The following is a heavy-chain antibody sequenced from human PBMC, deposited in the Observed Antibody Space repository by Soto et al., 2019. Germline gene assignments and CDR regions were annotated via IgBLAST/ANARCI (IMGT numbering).Heavy chain of an antibody. CDR3: ARGQKITIFGVVIRPVYYYYYMDV. Sequence: ASVKVSCKASGYTFTSYDINWVRQATGQGLEWMGWMNPNSGNTGYAQKFQGRVTMTRNTSISTACMELSSLRSEDTAVYYCARGQKITIFGVVIRPVYYYYYMDVWGKGTTVTVSS. V-gene: IGHV1-8*01. CDR2: MNPNSGNT. D-gene: IGHD3-3*01. J-gene: IGHJ6*03. CDR1: GYTFTSYD.